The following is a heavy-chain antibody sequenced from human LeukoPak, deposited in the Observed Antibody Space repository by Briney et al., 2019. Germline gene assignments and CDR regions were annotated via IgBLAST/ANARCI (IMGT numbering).Heavy chain of an antibody. CDR3: ARSSGTGTFSY. V-gene: IGHV4-39*02. Sequence: SETLSLTCTVSCDSISRSTYYWAWIRQPPGKGLEWIGSVYYGRSPYFNPSLESRATISVDTSKNHFSLKMSSVTAADTAVYYCARSSGTGTFSYWGQGTLVTVSS. J-gene: IGHJ4*02. CDR1: CDSISRSTYY. CDR2: VYYGRSP. D-gene: IGHD6-25*01.